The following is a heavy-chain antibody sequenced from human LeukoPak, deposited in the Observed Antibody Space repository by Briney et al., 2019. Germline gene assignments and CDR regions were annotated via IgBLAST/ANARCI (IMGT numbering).Heavy chain of an antibody. CDR2: IYYSGST. CDR1: GGSISSYY. V-gene: IGHV4-59*12. Sequence: SETLSLTCTVSGGSISSYYWSWIRQPPGKGLEWIGYIYYSGSTNYSPSLKSRVTISVDTSKNEFSLKLNSVTVADTAVYYCARDRNILVVLGARGSGMDVWGQGTTVIVSS. D-gene: IGHD2-15*01. J-gene: IGHJ6*02. CDR3: ARDRNILVVLGARGSGMDV.